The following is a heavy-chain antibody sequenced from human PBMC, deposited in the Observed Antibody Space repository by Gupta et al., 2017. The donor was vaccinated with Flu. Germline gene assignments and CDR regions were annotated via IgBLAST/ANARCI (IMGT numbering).Heavy chain of an antibody. V-gene: IGHV4-59*01. Sequence: VQLLESGPGLVKPSETLSLTCSVSGGYINSFYWRWIRQAPGKGLEWIGYISYFGLTKYNPSLGGRVTMSVDPSKNQFSLKLDSVTAADTAVYYCARGGVEVRRTGRNFEHWGQGTLVTVSS. D-gene: IGHD3-10*01. CDR2: ISYFGLT. CDR3: ARGGVEVRRTGRNFEH. J-gene: IGHJ4*01. CDR1: GGYINSFY.